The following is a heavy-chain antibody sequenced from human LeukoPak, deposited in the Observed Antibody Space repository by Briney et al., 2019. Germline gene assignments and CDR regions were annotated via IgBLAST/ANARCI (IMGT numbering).Heavy chain of an antibody. Sequence: SETLSLTCAVYGGSFSCYYWSWLRQPPGKGLEWIGEINHSGSTNYNPSLKSRVTISVDTSKNQFSLKPSSVTAADTAVYYCARGLVLRYFDEARSWFDPWGEGTLVTVSS. V-gene: IGHV4-34*01. J-gene: IGHJ5*02. CDR1: GGSFSCYY. D-gene: IGHD3-9*01. CDR2: INHSGST. CDR3: ARGLVLRYFDEARSWFDP.